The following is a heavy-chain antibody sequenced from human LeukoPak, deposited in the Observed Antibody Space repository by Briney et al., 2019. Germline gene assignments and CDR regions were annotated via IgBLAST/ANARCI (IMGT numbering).Heavy chain of an antibody. V-gene: IGHV1-2*02. Sequence: ASVKVSCKASGYTFTDYYMHWVRQAPGQGLEWXGWXXXXSGGTNYAQKFQGRVTMTRDTSISTAYMELSRLRSDDTAVYYCARASYYYDSSGYPGYYFDYWGQGTLVTVSS. CDR2: XXXXSGGT. CDR1: GYTFTDYY. D-gene: IGHD3-22*01. J-gene: IGHJ4*02. CDR3: ARASYYYDSSGYPGYYFDY.